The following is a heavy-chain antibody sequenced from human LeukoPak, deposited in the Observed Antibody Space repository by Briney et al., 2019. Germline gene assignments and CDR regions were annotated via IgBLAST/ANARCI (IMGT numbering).Heavy chain of an antibody. CDR1: GFTFSSYS. CDR3: ARDFSYYYGSGSPALYNWFDP. V-gene: IGHV3-21*01. Sequence: GGSLRLSCAASGFTFSSYSMNWVRQAPGKGLEWVSSISSSSSYIYYADSVKGRFTISRDNAKNSLYLQMNSLRAEDTAVYYCARDFSYYYGSGSPALYNWFDPCGQGTLVTVSS. D-gene: IGHD3-10*01. CDR2: ISSSSSYI. J-gene: IGHJ5*02.